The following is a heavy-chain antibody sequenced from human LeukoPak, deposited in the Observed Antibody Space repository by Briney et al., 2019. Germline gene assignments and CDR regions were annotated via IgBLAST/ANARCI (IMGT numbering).Heavy chain of an antibody. V-gene: IGHV3-23*01. J-gene: IGHJ4*02. Sequence: GGSLRLSCAASGFTFSSYAISWVRQAPGKGLEWVSAISGSGGSTYYADSVKGRFTISRDNSKNTLYLQMNSLRAEDTAVYYCAKEDKDYDFWSGYPTIDYWGQGPLVTVSS. CDR3: AKEDKDYDFWSGYPTIDY. D-gene: IGHD3-3*01. CDR1: GFTFSSYA. CDR2: ISGSGGST.